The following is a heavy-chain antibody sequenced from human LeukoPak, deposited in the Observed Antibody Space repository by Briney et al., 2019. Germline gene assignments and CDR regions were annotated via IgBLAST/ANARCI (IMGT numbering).Heavy chain of an antibody. CDR3: ARYGSGQPHDICRFDP. V-gene: IGHV4-59*01. J-gene: IGHJ5*02. CDR1: GGSLRRSY. Sequence: PSETLPLTCTVSGGSLRRSYWTWVRQPPGKGLEWIGFIYYTGTTSYNPSLKSRVTMSLDTSQNQFSLKLTSLTAADTAVYYWARYGSGQPHDICRFDPWGQGTLVTVSS. CDR2: IYYTGTT. D-gene: IGHD3-10*01.